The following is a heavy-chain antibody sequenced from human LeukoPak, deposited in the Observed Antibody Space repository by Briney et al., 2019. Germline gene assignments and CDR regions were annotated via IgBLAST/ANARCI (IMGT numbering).Heavy chain of an antibody. CDR2: VWSDGNGK. V-gene: IGHV3-33*01. D-gene: IGHD4-17*01. CDR1: GFNFSTYG. Sequence: GGSLRLSCAASGFNFSTYGMHWVRQAPGKGLEWVALVWSDGNGKFYADSVKGRFTISRDNAKNSLFLQMNSLRDDDTAVYYCARGGTYGDFDYWGQGTLVTVSS. J-gene: IGHJ4*02. CDR3: ARGGTYGDFDY.